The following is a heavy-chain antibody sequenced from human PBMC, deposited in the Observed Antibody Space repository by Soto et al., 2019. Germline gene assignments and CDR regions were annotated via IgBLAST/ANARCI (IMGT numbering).Heavy chain of an antibody. D-gene: IGHD3-10*01. J-gene: IGHJ6*02. Sequence: QVQLQESGPGLVKPSQTLSLTCTVSGGSISSGGYYWSWIRQHPGKGLEWIGYIYYSGSTYYNPSLKSRVTISVDPSQNQFSLKLSSVTAADTAVYYCARDSLTVDTMVRGVIEGDYYYGMDVWGQGTTVTVSS. CDR2: IYYSGST. CDR1: GGSISSGGYY. CDR3: ARDSLTVDTMVRGVIEGDYYYGMDV. V-gene: IGHV4-31*03.